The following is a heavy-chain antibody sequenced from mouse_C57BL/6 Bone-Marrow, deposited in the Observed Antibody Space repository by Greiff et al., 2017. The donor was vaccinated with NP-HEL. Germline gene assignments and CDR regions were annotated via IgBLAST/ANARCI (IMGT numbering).Heavy chain of an antibody. V-gene: IGHV1-50*01. CDR1: GYTFTSYW. Sequence: VQLQQPGAELVKPGASVTLSCKASGYTFTSYWMQWVKQRPGQGLEWIGEIDPSDSSTNYNQKFKGKATLTVDTSSRTAYMQLSSLTSEDAAVYYCAREENYNGSSYLDYWGQGTTLTVSA. CDR3: AREENYNGSSYLDY. D-gene: IGHD1-1*01. J-gene: IGHJ2*01. CDR2: IDPSDSST.